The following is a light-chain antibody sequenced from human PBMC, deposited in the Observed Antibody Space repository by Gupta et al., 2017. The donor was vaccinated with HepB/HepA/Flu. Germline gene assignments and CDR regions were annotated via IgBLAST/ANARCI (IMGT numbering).Light chain of an antibody. J-gene: IGKJ1*01. Sequence: DIQMTQSPSTLSASVGDRVTITCRATQSISSWLAWYQQKPGKAPKVLIYKASNLESGVPSRFSGSGSGTEFTLTISSLQPDDFATYYCQQYNDYSWTFGQGTKVEI. CDR2: KAS. V-gene: IGKV1-5*03. CDR3: QQYNDYSWT. CDR1: QSISSW.